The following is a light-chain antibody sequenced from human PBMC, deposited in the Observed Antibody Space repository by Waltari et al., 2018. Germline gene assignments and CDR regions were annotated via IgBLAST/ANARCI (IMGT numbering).Light chain of an antibody. CDR2: LGS. CDR1: QSLLHSNGYNY. Sequence: DIVMTQSPLSLPVTPGEPASISCRSSQSLLHSNGYNYLDWYLQKPGQSPQLLIYLGSNRASWVPDRFSGSGSGIDFTLKITRVEAEDVGVYYCMQALQTPNTFGQGTKLEIK. V-gene: IGKV2-28*01. CDR3: MQALQTPNT. J-gene: IGKJ2*01.